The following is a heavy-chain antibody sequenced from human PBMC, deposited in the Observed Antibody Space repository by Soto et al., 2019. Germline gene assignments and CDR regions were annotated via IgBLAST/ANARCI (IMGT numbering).Heavy chain of an antibody. V-gene: IGHV1-18*01. Sequence: QVQLVQSGAEVKKPGASVKVSCKASGYTFTSYGISWVRQAPGQGLEWMGWISAYNGNTNYAQKLQGRVTMTTDTSTSTAYMELRSLRSDDTAVYYCARNYDLWSGYYPKDYFDYWGQGTLVTVSS. CDR3: ARNYDLWSGYYPKDYFDY. D-gene: IGHD3-3*01. CDR2: ISAYNGNT. J-gene: IGHJ4*02. CDR1: GYTFTSYG.